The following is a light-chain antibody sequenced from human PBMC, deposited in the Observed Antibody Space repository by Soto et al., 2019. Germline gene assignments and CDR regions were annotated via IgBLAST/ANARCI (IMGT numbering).Light chain of an antibody. J-gene: IGLJ2*01. CDR2: GNI. Sequence: QSVLTQPPSVSGAPGQRVAISCAGTSSNIGAGYDVHWYQHLPGTAPKLLIFGNINRPSGVPDRFSGSKSGTSASLAITGLQAADEGYYCCQTYDTGVSGSIFGGGTKLTVL. V-gene: IGLV1-40*01. CDR1: SSNIGAGYD. CDR3: QTYDTGVSGSI.